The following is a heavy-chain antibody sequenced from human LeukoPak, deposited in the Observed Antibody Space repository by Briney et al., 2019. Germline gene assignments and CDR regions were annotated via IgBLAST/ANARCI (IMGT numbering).Heavy chain of an antibody. CDR1: GYTFISYG. V-gene: IGHV1-18*01. CDR2: ISGYNGNT. Sequence: GASVKVSCKASGYTFISYGISWVRQAPGQGLEWMGWISGYNGNTNYAQKLQGRVTMTTDTSTSTAYMELRSLRSDDTAVYYCARGSSTMVRGVHDYWGQGTLVTVSS. D-gene: IGHD3-10*01. J-gene: IGHJ4*02. CDR3: ARGSSTMVRGVHDY.